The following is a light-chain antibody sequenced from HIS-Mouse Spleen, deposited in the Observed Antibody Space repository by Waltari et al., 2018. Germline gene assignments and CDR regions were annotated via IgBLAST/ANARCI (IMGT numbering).Light chain of an antibody. Sequence: QSVLTQPPSVSAAPGQKVPISCSGRRSNIGNNYVTWYQQLPGTAPKLRIYDNNKRPSGIPDRFSGSKSGTSATLGITGLQTGDEADYYCGTWDSSLSAYVFGTGTKVTVL. CDR1: RSNIGNNY. CDR2: DNN. J-gene: IGLJ1*01. CDR3: GTWDSSLSAYV. V-gene: IGLV1-51*01.